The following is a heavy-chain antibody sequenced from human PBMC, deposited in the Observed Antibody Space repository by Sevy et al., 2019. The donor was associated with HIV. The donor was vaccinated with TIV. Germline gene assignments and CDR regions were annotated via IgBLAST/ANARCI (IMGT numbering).Heavy chain of an antibody. CDR3: AKRRVQSGLSGGGANYGMDV. V-gene: IGHV3-23*01. D-gene: IGHD2-8*02. CDR2: LIGGGSRT. CDR1: GFPFSNFA. Sequence: GGSLRLSCAASGFPFSNFAMSWVRQAPGKGLEWVSTLIGGGSRTYYADSVTGRFIISRDNSRNTLYLQMNSLRAEDTAIYYCAKRRVQSGLSGGGANYGMDVWGRGTTVTVSS. J-gene: IGHJ6*02.